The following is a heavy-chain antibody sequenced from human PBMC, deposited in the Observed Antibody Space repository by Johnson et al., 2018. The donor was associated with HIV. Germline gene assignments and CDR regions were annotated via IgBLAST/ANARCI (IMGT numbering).Heavy chain of an antibody. D-gene: IGHD5-12*01. V-gene: IGHV3-30*04. CDR1: EFTFRNYA. CDR3: ARGRKDIEAADGLDNDGFDM. Sequence: QEQLLVSGGGVVQPGRSLRIYCAVSEFTFRNYAMHWVRLAPGKGLQWVAVISYDGNNKYYGDPVKGRFTISRDNSKDTLYLQMDSLRVEDSALYYCARGRKDIEAADGLDNDGFDMWGQGTLVTVSS. CDR2: ISYDGNNK. J-gene: IGHJ3*02.